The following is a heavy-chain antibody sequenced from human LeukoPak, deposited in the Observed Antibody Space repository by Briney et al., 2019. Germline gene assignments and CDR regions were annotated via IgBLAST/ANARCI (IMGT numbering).Heavy chain of an antibody. CDR2: ISSSGSTI. CDR3: ARAYYDYSDYYYYMDV. J-gene: IGHJ6*03. CDR1: GFTFRNYE. V-gene: IGHV3-48*03. D-gene: IGHD3-3*01. Sequence: PGGSLRLSCAASGFTFRNYEMNWVRQAPGRGLEWVSYISSSGSTIYYADSVKGRFTISRDNAKNSLYLQMNSLRAEDTAVYYCARAYYDYSDYYYYMDVWGKGTTVTVSS.